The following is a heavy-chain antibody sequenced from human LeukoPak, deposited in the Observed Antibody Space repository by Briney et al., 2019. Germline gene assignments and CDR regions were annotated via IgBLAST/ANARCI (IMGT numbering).Heavy chain of an antibody. CDR3: AREPASSGWYGYFDY. J-gene: IGHJ4*02. Sequence: GGSLRLSCAASGFTVSSNYMSWVRQAPGKGLEWVSVIYTDGSTYYADSVKGRFTISSDNSKNTLYLQMNSLRAEDTAVYFCAREPASSGWYGYFDYWGQGTLVTVSS. D-gene: IGHD6-19*01. CDR2: IYTDGST. V-gene: IGHV3-53*01. CDR1: GFTVSSNY.